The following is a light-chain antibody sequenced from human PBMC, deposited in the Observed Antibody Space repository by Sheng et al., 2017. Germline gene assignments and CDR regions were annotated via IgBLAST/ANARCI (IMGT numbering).Light chain of an antibody. CDR1: ETIAGH. CDR2: AAS. CDR3: QQSYSSSVT. V-gene: IGKV1-39*01. J-gene: IGKJ1*01. Sequence: DIHMTQSPSSLSASVGDRVTITCRASETIAGHLNWYQQKPGRAPKLLILAASSLQSGVPSRFSGSESGTDYTLTIRSLQPEDFATYYCQQSYSSSVTFGQGYQGGDQT.